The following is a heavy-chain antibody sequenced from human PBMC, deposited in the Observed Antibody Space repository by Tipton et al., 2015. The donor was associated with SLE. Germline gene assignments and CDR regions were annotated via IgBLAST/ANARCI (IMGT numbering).Heavy chain of an antibody. CDR2: IKQDGSER. J-gene: IGHJ4*02. D-gene: IGHD5-18*01. CDR1: GGSISSYY. Sequence: TLSLTCTVSGGSISSYYWSWIRQPPGKGLEWVANIKQDGSERYYVDSVKGRFTILRDNAKSSLYLQMNSLRAEDTAVYYCVRGSAYNIWWGQGTLVTVSS. CDR3: VRGSAYNIW. V-gene: IGHV3-7*03.